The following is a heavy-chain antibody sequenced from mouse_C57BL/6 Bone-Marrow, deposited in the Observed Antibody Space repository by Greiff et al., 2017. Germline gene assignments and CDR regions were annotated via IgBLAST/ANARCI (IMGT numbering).Heavy chain of an antibody. CDR3: ARLSTRGFAY. Sequence: VKLQQPGAELVKPGASVKLSCKASGYTFTSYWMHWVKQRPGQGLEWIGMIHPNSGSTNYNEKFKSKATLTVDKSSSTAYMQLSSLTSEDSAVYYCARLSTRGFAYWGQGTLVTVSA. CDR2: IHPNSGST. J-gene: IGHJ3*01. D-gene: IGHD3-3*01. V-gene: IGHV1-64*01. CDR1: GYTFTSYW.